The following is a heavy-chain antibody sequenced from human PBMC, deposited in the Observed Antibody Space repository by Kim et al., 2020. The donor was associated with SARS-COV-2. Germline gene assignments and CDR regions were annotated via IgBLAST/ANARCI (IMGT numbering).Heavy chain of an antibody. D-gene: IGHD4-17*01. CDR2: S. CDR3: ARGGVSTVITV. V-gene: IGHV4-4*07. Sequence: SNYNPSLKSRVTMSVDTSTNQFSLKLGSVTAADAAIYYCARGGVSTVITVWGQGTLVTVSS. J-gene: IGHJ4*02.